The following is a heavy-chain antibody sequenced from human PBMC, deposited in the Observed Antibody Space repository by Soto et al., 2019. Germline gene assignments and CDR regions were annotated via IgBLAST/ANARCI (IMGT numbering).Heavy chain of an antibody. Sequence: EVQLVESGGGLVQPGGSLRLSCTASGFTLTNYAMNWVRQAPGKGLEWVSYISSSSAAIFYADSVKGRFTISRDNAKNSLYLQMHRLSAADTDVYYGLSDHARGRVLVYNMDGWGRGKKVPVAS. CDR3: LSDHARGRVLVYNMDG. CDR2: ISSSSAAI. J-gene: IGHJ6*03. D-gene: IGHD2-8*01. CDR1: GFTLTNYA. V-gene: IGHV3-48*01.